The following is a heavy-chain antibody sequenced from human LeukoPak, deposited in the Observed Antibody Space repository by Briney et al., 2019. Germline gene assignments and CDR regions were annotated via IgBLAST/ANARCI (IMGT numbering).Heavy chain of an antibody. CDR2: IYHSGST. CDR3: ARAYFASGLFDY. Sequence: SETLSLTCAVYGGSFSGYYWSWIRQPPGKGLEWIGEIYHSGSTNYNPSLKSRVTIPVDKSKNQFSLKLSSVTAADTAVYYCARAYFASGLFDYWGQGTLVTVSS. CDR1: GGSFSGYY. D-gene: IGHD3-9*01. J-gene: IGHJ4*02. V-gene: IGHV4-34*01.